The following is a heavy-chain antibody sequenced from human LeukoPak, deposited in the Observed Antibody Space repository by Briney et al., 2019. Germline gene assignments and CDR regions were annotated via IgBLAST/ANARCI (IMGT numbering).Heavy chain of an antibody. D-gene: IGHD3-10*01. CDR2: TYWNNDQ. CDR1: GFSLSTTGVG. J-gene: IGHJ4*02. V-gene: IGHV2-5*01. Sequence: SVPTLGNPTQTLTLTCSFAGFSLSTTGVGVSGSRQPPGKALEWLAVTYWNNDQSYSPSLKTRLTITKDTSKNQVVLIMTNMDPVDTATYYCAHKGRGSGSYTMWGQGTLVTVSS. CDR3: AHKGRGSGSYTM.